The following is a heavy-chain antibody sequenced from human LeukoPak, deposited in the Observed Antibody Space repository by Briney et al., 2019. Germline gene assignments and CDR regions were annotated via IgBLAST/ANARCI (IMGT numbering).Heavy chain of an antibody. CDR1: GFTFSNYG. J-gene: IGHJ4*02. Sequence: PGGSLRLSCAASGFTFSNYGMHWIRQTPGKGLEWLSYISTRDNTIQYADSVKGRFTISRDNANNSVFLQMNNLRAEDTAVYYCARDRSTVAAWVDYWGQGTLVTVSS. CDR2: ISTRDNTI. D-gene: IGHD4-23*01. CDR3: ARDRSTVAAWVDY. V-gene: IGHV3-48*04.